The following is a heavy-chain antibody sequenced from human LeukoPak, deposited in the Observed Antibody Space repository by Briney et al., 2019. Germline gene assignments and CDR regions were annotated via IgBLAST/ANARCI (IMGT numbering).Heavy chain of an antibody. D-gene: IGHD2-2*01. CDR3: VRVDTNYYFDY. CDR1: GFTFSDHY. V-gene: IGHV3-72*01. J-gene: IGHJ4*02. Sequence: GGSLRLSCAASGFTFSDHYMDWVRQAPGKGLEWVGRIRKKGHSYTTEYAASVKGRFTISRDDSNNSLYLQMNSLKIEDTAVYYCVRVDTNYYFDYWGQGTLVTVSS. CDR2: IRKKGHSYTT.